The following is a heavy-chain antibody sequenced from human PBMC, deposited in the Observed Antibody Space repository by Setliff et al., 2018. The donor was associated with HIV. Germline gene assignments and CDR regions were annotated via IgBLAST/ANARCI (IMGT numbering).Heavy chain of an antibody. V-gene: IGHV3-20*04. Sequence: GGSLRLSCAASGFTFDGYGMSWVRQTPGRGLEWVSGINWNGGNTYYADSVKGRFTISRDNAKNSLYLQMSSLRAEDTAFYYCARDGTIYYDSSGYYPLPFDYWGQGTL. CDR3: ARDGTIYYDSSGYYPLPFDY. D-gene: IGHD3-22*01. CDR1: GFTFDGYG. CDR2: INWNGGNT. J-gene: IGHJ4*02.